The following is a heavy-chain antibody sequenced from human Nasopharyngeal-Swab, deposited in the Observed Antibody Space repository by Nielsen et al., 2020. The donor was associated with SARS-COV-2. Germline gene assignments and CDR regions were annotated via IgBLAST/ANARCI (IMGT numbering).Heavy chain of an antibody. CDR1: GFTFSSYD. D-gene: IGHD6-13*01. V-gene: IGHV3-13*01. CDR2: IGTAGDT. Sequence: GESLKISCAASGFTFSSYDMHWVRQATGKGLEWVSAIGTAGDTYYPGSVKGRFTISRENAKNSLYLQMNSLRAGDTAVYYCARSYSSSWYYYYYGMDVWGQGTTVTVSS. J-gene: IGHJ6*02. CDR3: ARSYSSSWYYYYYGMDV.